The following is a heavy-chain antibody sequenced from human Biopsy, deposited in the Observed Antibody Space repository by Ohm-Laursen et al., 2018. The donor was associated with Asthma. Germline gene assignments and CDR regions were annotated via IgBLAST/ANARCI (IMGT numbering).Heavy chain of an antibody. CDR3: ARGPPVDRED. D-gene: IGHD5-24*01. Sequence: SHTLSLTCTVSGGSIRRGGYYWSWIRHTPGKGLEWIGYIYYSGSTYYNPSLKSRVTISVAPSKNQFSLKLSSVPAADTAVYYCARGPPVDREDWGQGTLVTVSS. CDR2: IYYSGST. CDR1: GGSIRRGGYY. J-gene: IGHJ4*02. V-gene: IGHV4-31*03.